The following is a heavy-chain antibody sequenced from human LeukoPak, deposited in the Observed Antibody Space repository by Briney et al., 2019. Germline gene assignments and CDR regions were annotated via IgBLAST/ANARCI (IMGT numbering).Heavy chain of an antibody. CDR2: IYYSGST. CDR3: AREGSGSVIAGWFDP. Sequence: SETLSLTCTVSGGSISSSSYYWGWIRQPPGKGLEWIGSIYYSGSTYYNPSLKSRVTISVDTSKNQFSLKLSSVTAADTAVYYCAREGSGSVIAGWFDPWGQGTLVTVSS. J-gene: IGHJ5*02. V-gene: IGHV4-39*02. D-gene: IGHD3-22*01. CDR1: GGSISSSSYY.